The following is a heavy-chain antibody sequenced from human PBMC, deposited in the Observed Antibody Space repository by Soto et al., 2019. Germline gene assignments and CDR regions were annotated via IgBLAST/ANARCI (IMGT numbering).Heavy chain of an antibody. J-gene: IGHJ6*02. CDR1: GFTFSSYG. Sequence: QPGGSLRLSCAASGFTFSSYGMHWVRQAPGKGLEWVAVISYDGSNKYYADSVKGRFTISRDNSKNTLYLQMNSLRAEDTAVYYCAKDITIFGVVPPRYYYGMDVWGQGTTVTVSS. CDR3: AKDITIFGVVPPRYYYGMDV. V-gene: IGHV3-30*18. CDR2: ISYDGSNK. D-gene: IGHD3-3*01.